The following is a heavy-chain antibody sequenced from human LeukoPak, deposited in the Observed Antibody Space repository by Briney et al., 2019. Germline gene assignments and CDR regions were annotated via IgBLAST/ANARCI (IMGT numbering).Heavy chain of an antibody. J-gene: IGHJ5*02. V-gene: IGHV4-59*01. CDR1: SVSISTYY. Sequence: PSETLTLTCTVSSVSISTYYWSWIRQPPVKGLEWIGYIYYKGNTNYNPSLRSRVTISFDTPKNQFSLKLSSVTAADTAVYYCARSGRPTSWFDPWGQGTLVTVSS. CDR2: IYYKGNT. D-gene: IGHD5-12*01. CDR3: ARSGRPTSWFDP.